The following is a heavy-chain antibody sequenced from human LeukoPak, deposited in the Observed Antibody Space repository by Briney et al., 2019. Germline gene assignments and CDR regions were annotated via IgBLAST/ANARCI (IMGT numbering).Heavy chain of an antibody. CDR1: GFTFSSSG. CDR2: ISYEGSNR. V-gene: IGHV3-30*02. Sequence: GXSXXLSCAXXGFTFSSSGXHWVRQARGKGLDWVAFISYEGSNRYYADSVKGRFTISRDNSKNTLYLQMNSLRAEDTAVYYCAKETRGSYSDYWGQGTLVTVSS. J-gene: IGHJ4*02. CDR3: AKETRGSYSDY. D-gene: IGHD5-12*01.